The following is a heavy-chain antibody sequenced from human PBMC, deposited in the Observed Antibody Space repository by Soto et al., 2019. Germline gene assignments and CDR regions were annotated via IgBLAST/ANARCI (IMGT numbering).Heavy chain of an antibody. CDR3: ARGNPFNYAGFDV. CDR2: MNAKSGDT. Sequence: QAHLEQSGAEVKRPGASVKVSCKASGYTFSDFDINWRRQASGQGPEWMGWMNAKSGDTFFAQRFLGNFNRTWDTSLSTAYMEVGSLTSDDTAMYYGARGNPFNYAGFDVWGQGTTVAVSS. V-gene: IGHV1-8*01. CDR1: GYTFSDFD. J-gene: IGHJ6*02. D-gene: IGHD3-16*01.